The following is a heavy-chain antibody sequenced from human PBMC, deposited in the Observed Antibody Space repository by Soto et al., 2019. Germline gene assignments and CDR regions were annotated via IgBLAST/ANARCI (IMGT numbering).Heavy chain of an antibody. CDR1: GFTFSSYG. CDR2: ISYDGSSK. D-gene: IGHD6-19*01. Sequence: GGSLRLSCAASGFTFSSYGMHWVRQAPGKGLEWVAVISYDGSSKYYADSVKGRFTISRDNSKNTLYLQMNSLRAEDTAVYYCAKEVGYSSGWPHFDYWGQGTLVTVSS. J-gene: IGHJ4*02. CDR3: AKEVGYSSGWPHFDY. V-gene: IGHV3-30*18.